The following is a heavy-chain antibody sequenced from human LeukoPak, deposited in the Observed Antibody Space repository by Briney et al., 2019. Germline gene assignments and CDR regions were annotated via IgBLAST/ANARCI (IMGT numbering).Heavy chain of an antibody. V-gene: IGHV3-33*08. Sequence: GGSLRLSCAASGFTFSSYAMSWVRQAPGKGLEWVAVIWYDGSNKYYPDSVKGRFTISRDNSKNTLYLQMNSLRAEDTAVYYCATIRNCGGDCYYFDYWGQGTLVTVSS. CDR1: GFTFSSYA. J-gene: IGHJ4*02. CDR3: ATIRNCGGDCYYFDY. CDR2: IWYDGSNK. D-gene: IGHD2-21*02.